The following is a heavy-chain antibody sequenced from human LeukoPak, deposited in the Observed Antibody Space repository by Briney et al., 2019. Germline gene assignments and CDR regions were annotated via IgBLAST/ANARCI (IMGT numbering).Heavy chain of an antibody. CDR1: GGSISSGSYY. CDR2: IYTSGST. V-gene: IGHV4-61*02. Sequence: SETLSLTCTVSGGSISSGSYYWSWIRQPAGKGLEWIGRIYTSGSTNYNPSLKSRVTISVDTSKNQFSLKLSSVTAADTAVYYCARRGIAAAGYYYYMDVWGKGTTVTISS. D-gene: IGHD6-13*01. J-gene: IGHJ6*03. CDR3: ARRGIAAAGYYYYMDV.